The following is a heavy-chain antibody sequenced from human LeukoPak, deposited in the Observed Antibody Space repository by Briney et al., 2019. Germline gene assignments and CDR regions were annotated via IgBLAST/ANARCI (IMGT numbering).Heavy chain of an antibody. J-gene: IGHJ4*02. CDR1: GGSISSYY. CDR3: ARHHLIVPAPFDY. Sequence: SETLSLTCTVSGGSISSYYWSWIRQPPGKGLEWIGYIYYSGSTNYNSSLKSRVTISVDTSKNQFSLKLSSVTAADTAVYYCARHHLIVPAPFDYWGQGTLVTVSS. D-gene: IGHD2-2*01. CDR2: IYYSGST. V-gene: IGHV4-59*08.